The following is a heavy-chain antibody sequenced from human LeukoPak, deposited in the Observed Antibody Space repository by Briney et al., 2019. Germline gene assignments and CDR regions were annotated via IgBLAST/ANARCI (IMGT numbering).Heavy chain of an antibody. Sequence: GTLRLSCAASGFTFSSYAMNWVRQAPGKGLQWVSAISGSGSSTYYADSVKGRFTISRDNSKNTLYLQMNSLRAEDTAVHYCAKDLYVVTGYFDYWGQGTLVTVSS. V-gene: IGHV3-23*01. CDR3: AKDLYVVTGYFDY. CDR1: GFTFSSYA. D-gene: IGHD4-23*01. J-gene: IGHJ4*02. CDR2: ISGSGSST.